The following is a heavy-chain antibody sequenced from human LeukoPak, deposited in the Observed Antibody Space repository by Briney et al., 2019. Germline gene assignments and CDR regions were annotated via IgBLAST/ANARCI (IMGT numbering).Heavy chain of an antibody. Sequence: SETLSLTCTVSGGSISSSSYYWGWIRQPPGKGLEWIGSMLYSGSTYYNPSLKSRVTISVDTSKNHFSLKLSSVTAADTAVYYCVSGHDYKTFDIWGQGTMVTVSS. J-gene: IGHJ3*02. V-gene: IGHV4-39*01. CDR3: VSGHDYKTFDI. D-gene: IGHD4-11*01. CDR2: MLYSGST. CDR1: GGSISSSSYY.